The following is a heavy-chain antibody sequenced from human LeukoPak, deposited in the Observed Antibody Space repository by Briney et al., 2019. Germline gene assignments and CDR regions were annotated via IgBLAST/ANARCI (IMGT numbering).Heavy chain of an antibody. V-gene: IGHV3-53*01. CDR3: AKVSGFGDGYNSYYFDY. J-gene: IGHJ4*02. CDR1: GFTFRDAW. CDR2: IYSGGGR. Sequence: GGSLRLSCAASGFTFRDAWMTWVRQAPGKGLEWVSVIYSGGGRYYADSVKGRFTISRDNAKNSLYLQMNSLRAEDTALYYCAKVSGFGDGYNSYYFDYWGQGTLVTVSS. D-gene: IGHD5-24*01.